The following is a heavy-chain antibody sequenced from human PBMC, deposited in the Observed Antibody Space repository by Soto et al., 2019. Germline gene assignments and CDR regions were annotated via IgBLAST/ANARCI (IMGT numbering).Heavy chain of an antibody. CDR1: EFHFGASW. J-gene: IGHJ4*02. CDR2: IKQDGSEI. CDR3: ARDPYFGAMDY. Sequence: VWSLIRSFAASEFHFGASWMAWVRQAPRKGLEWVADIKQDGSEINYVEFVKGRVTISRDNAKNSLYLQMDSLRAEDTAVYYCARDPYFGAMDYWGLGTRVTVSS. D-gene: IGHD3-16*01. V-gene: IGHV3-7*01.